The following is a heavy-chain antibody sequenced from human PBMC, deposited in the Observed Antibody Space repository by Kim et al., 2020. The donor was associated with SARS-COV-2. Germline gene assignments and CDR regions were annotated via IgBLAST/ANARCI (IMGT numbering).Heavy chain of an antibody. V-gene: IGHV1-69*04. CDR3: ARGKAAAGPYFDY. Sequence: YAQKFQGRVTITADKSTSTAYMELSSLRSEDTAVYYCARGKAAAGPYFDYWGQGTLVTVSS. J-gene: IGHJ4*02. D-gene: IGHD6-13*01.